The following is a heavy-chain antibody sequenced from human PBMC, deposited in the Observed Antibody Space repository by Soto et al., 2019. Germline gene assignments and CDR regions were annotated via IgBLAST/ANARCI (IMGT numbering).Heavy chain of an antibody. V-gene: IGHV4-34*01. CDR3: ARGGCSSTSCYRNYYYYYYGMDV. CDR1: GGSFSGYY. D-gene: IGHD2-2*01. CDR2: INHSGST. J-gene: IGHJ6*02. Sequence: PSETLSLTCAVYGGSFSGYYWSWIRQPPGKGLEWIGEINHSGSTNYNPSLKSRVTISVDTSKNQFSLKLSSVTAADTAVYYCARGGCSSTSCYRNYYYYYYGMDVWGQGTTVT.